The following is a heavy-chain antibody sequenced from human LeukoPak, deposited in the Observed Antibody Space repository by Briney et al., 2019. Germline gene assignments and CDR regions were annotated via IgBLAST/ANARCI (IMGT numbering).Heavy chain of an antibody. Sequence: SVKVSCKASGFTFTSSAVQWVRQARGQRLEWIGWIVVGSGNTNCAQKFQERVTITRDMSTSTVYMELSSLRSEDTAVYYCAAEGRPTVVTFRKGAVDLWGQGTMVTVSS. V-gene: IGHV1-58*01. CDR2: IVVGSGNT. CDR1: GFTFTSSA. D-gene: IGHD4-23*01. J-gene: IGHJ3*01. CDR3: AAEGRPTVVTFRKGAVDL.